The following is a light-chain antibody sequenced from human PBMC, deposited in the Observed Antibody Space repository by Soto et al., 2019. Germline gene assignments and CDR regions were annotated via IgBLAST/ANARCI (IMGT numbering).Light chain of an antibody. CDR3: NSYTGSSTPVV. CDR2: DVS. CDR1: SSDVGAYNY. V-gene: IGLV2-14*03. Sequence: QSALTQPASVSGSPGQSITISCTGTSSDVGAYNYVSWYQQHPGKAPKLMIYDVSNRHSGVSIRFSGSKSGNTASLTISGLQADDEADYYSNSYTGSSTPVVFGGGTKLTVL. J-gene: IGLJ2*01.